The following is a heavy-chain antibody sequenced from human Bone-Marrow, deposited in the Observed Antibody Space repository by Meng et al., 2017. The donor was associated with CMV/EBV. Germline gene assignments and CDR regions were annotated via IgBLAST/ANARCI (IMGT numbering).Heavy chain of an antibody. D-gene: IGHD6-6*01. CDR2: IIPIFGTA. CDR3: ARAQLRARPVVYYGMDV. V-gene: IGHV1-69*05. J-gene: IGHJ6*02. CDR1: GYRLTAYY. Sequence: SVKVSCKASGYRLTAYYIHWVRQAPGQGLEWMGGIIPIFGTANYAQKFQGRVTITTDESTSTAYMELSSLRSEDTAVYYCARAQLRARPVVYYGMDVWGQGTTVTVSS.